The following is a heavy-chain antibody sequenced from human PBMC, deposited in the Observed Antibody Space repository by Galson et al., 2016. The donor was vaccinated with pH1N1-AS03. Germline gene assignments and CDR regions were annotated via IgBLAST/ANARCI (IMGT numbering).Heavy chain of an antibody. CDR3: AREVIEMTTSDAFDF. J-gene: IGHJ3*01. Sequence: TLSLPCTVSGGSISSNNYLWSWVRQPPGKGLEWIGYIYYTGSAYYNPSLESRVTISVDTSKNQFSLRLNSVTAADTAVYYCAREVIEMTTSDAFDFWGQGTMVTVSS. CDR2: IYYTGSA. V-gene: IGHV4-30-4*01. D-gene: IGHD5-24*01. CDR1: GGSISSNNYL.